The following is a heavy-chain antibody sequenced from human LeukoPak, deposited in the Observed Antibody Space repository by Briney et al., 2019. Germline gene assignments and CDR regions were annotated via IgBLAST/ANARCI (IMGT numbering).Heavy chain of an antibody. CDR2: ISAYNGNT. V-gene: IGHV1-18*01. CDR3: ARAEQYQLLLH. CDR1: GYTFTSYG. J-gene: IGHJ4*02. D-gene: IGHD2-2*01. Sequence: ASVKVSCKASGYTFTSYGITWVRQAPGQGLEWMGWISAYNGNTNYAQKLQGRVTMTTDTSTSTAYLDLMSLRSDDTAVYYCARAEQYQLLLHWGQGTLVTVSS.